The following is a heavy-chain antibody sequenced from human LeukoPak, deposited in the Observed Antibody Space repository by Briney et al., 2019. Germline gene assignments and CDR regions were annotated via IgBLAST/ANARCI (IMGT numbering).Heavy chain of an antibody. Sequence: GSLRLSCTASGFTFSDYSMSWFRQAPGKGLEWIGYIHYSGSTNYNPSLKSRVTISIDTSKNQFSLRLSSVTAADTAVYYCARITIFGVVDYWGQGALVTVSS. J-gene: IGHJ4*02. CDR2: IHYSGST. V-gene: IGHV4-59*01. CDR3: ARITIFGVVDY. D-gene: IGHD3-3*01. CDR1: GFTFSDYS.